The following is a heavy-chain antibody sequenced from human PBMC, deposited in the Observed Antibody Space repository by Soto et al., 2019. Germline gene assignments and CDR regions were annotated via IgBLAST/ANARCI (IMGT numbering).Heavy chain of an antibody. V-gene: IGHV3-33*01. CDR2: IWHDGSNE. CDR1: ELAFSSWG. J-gene: IGHJ4*02. Sequence: QLVESGGGAVQPGRSLRLSCVASELAFSSWGMHWVRQAPGKGLEWVASIWHDGSNEHYADSVKGRFAISRDNSKRTLYLQMNSLRVDDTAIYYCVRDGPNWGKDFDFWGQGTLVTVSS. CDR3: VRDGPNWGKDFDF. D-gene: IGHD7-27*01.